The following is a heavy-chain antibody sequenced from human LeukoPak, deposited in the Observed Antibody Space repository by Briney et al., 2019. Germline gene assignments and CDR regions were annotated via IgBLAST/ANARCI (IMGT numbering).Heavy chain of an antibody. D-gene: IGHD2-15*01. CDR1: GFTFSNAW. CDR2: IKSKTDGGTT. J-gene: IGHJ4*02. Sequence: GGPLRFSGAASGFTFSNAWRSWVGQAPGKGLEWVGRIKSKTDGGTTDYAAPVKGRFTISRDDSKNTLYLQMNSLKTEDTAVYYCTTGPRYMYCSGGSCYLYWGQGTLVTVPS. V-gene: IGHV3-15*01. CDR3: TTGPRYMYCSGGSCYLY.